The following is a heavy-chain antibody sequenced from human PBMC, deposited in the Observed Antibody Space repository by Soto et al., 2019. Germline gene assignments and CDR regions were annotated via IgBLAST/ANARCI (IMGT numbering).Heavy chain of an antibody. D-gene: IGHD2-15*01. V-gene: IGHV3-23*01. CDR1: GFTFSSYA. J-gene: IGHJ4*02. Sequence: GGSLRLSCAASGFTFSSYAMSWVRQAPGKGLEWVSAISGSGGSTYYADSVKGRFTISRDNSKNTLYLQMNSLRAEDTAVYYCAKSMIPVVVVAATCYWGEGTLVTFSS. CDR2: ISGSGGST. CDR3: AKSMIPVVVVAATCY.